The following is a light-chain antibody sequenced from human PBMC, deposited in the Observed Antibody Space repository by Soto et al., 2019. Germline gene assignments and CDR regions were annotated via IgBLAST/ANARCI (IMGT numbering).Light chain of an antibody. CDR3: QQRSNWPPKIT. CDR2: DAS. Sequence: ELVLTQSPGTLSLSPGERANLSCRASQSVSSSYLAWYQQKPGQAPRLLIYDASNRATGIPARFSGSGSGTDFTLTISSLEPEDFAVYYCQQRSNWPPKITFGQGTRLEIK. CDR1: QSVSSSY. J-gene: IGKJ5*01. V-gene: IGKV3D-20*02.